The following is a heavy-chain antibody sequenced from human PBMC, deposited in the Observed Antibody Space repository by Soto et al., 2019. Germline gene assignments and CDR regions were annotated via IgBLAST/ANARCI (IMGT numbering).Heavy chain of an antibody. Sequence: PSETLSLTCAVYGGSFSGYYWSWIRQPPGKGLEWIGEINHSGSTNYNPSLKSRVTISVDTSKNQFSLKLSSVTAADTAVYYCARGSRSVVVSWWFDPWGQGTLVTVSS. CDR3: ARGSRSVVVSWWFDP. CDR1: GGSFSGYY. V-gene: IGHV4-34*01. D-gene: IGHD3-22*01. J-gene: IGHJ5*02. CDR2: INHSGST.